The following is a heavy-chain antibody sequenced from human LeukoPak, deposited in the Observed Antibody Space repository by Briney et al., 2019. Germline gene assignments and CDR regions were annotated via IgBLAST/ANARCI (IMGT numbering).Heavy chain of an antibody. D-gene: IGHD3-10*01. Sequence: GGSPKTPRKGSGYRFTSYWIGRVRQMPGKGLEGMGIIYPGDSYTRYSPSFQGQVTISADKSISTAYLQWSSLKASDTAMYYCASSAYYYGSGSYYARHDAFDIWGQGTMVTVSS. V-gene: IGHV5-51*01. CDR3: ASSAYYYGSGSYYARHDAFDI. CDR1: GYRFTSYW. J-gene: IGHJ3*02. CDR2: IYPGDSYT.